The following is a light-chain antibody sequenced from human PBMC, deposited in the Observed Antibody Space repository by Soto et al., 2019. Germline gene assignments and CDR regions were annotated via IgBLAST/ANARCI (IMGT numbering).Light chain of an antibody. V-gene: IGLV4-69*01. CDR1: SGHSSYT. CDR3: QAWGTGIVV. CDR2: LKSDGSH. J-gene: IGLJ2*01. Sequence: QSVLTQSPSASASLGASVKLTCTLSSGHSSYTIAWHQQRPEKGPRYLMRLKSDGSHNKGDGIPDRFSGSSSGAERYLTISSLQSEDEADYYCQAWGTGIVVFGGGIQLPS.